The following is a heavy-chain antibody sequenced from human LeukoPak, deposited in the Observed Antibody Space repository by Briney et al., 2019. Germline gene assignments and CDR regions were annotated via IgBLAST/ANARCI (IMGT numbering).Heavy chain of an antibody. J-gene: IGHJ6*02. V-gene: IGHV1-69*05. CDR3: ARGPILVRGVIMADSVGGLDV. Sequence: GASVKVSCKASGGTFSSYAISWVRQAPGQGLEWMGGIIPIFGTANYAQKFQGRVTITTDESTSTAYMELSSLRSEDTAVYYCARGPILVRGVIMADSVGGLDVWGQGTTVTVSS. CDR1: GGTFSSYA. CDR2: IIPIFGTA. D-gene: IGHD3-10*01.